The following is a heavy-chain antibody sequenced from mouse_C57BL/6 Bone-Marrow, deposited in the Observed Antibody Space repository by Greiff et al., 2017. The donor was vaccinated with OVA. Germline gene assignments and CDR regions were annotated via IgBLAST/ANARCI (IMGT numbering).Heavy chain of an antibody. D-gene: IGHD2-10*02. CDR3: ARHEGGGYGNQRPYWYFDG. V-gene: IGHV1-62-2*01. CDR2: FYPGSGSI. CDR1: GYTFTEYT. J-gene: IGHJ1*03. Sequence: VQLQQSGAELVKPGASVKLSCKASGYTFTEYTIHWVKQRSGQGLEWIGWFYPGSGSIKYNEKFKDKATLTADKSSSTVYMELSRLTSEDSAVYFCARHEGGGYGNQRPYWYFDGWGTETTVTVSS.